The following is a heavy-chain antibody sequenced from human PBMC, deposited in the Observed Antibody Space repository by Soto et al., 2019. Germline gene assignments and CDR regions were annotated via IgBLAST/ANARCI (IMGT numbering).Heavy chain of an antibody. CDR2: ISGSGGST. V-gene: IGHV3-23*01. CDR3: ARDARGYSSSWQHVNYGMDV. Sequence: PGGSLRRSSSSSGLTHRTCTMNWVRQAPRKALECVSAISGSGGSTYYADSVKGRFTISRDNSKNTLYLQMNSLRAEDTAVYYCARDARGYSSSWQHVNYGMDVWRQGITVTGSS. J-gene: IGHJ6*02. CDR1: GLTHRTCT. D-gene: IGHD6-13*01.